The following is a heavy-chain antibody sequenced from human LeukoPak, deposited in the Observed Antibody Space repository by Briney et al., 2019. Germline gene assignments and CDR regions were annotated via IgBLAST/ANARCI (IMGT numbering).Heavy chain of an antibody. CDR2: INAYNGDT. Sequence: GAAVKVSCKASRYTFTSSSISGVRQAPGYGLEWMGWINAYNGDTNYAQKLQGRLTMTTDTATSTAYMELRSLRSDDSAVYYCARDFPPVGATTVFTYYYYGMDVWGQGTTVTVSS. CDR1: RYTFTSSS. J-gene: IGHJ6*02. D-gene: IGHD1-26*01. CDR3: ARDFPPVGATTVFTYYYYGMDV. V-gene: IGHV1-18*01.